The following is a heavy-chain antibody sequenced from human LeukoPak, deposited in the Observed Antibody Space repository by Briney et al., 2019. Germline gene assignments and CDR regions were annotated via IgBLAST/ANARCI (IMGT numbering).Heavy chain of an antibody. CDR2: IYTSGST. CDR3: ARTLQVVADPASWFDP. CDR1: GGSISSSSYY. Sequence: SETLSLTCTVSGGSISSSSYYWGWIRQPPGKGLEWIGRIYTSGSTNYNPSLKSRVTMSVDTSKNQFSLKLSSVTAADTAVYYCARTLQVVADPASWFDPWGQGTLVTVSS. V-gene: IGHV4-61*05. J-gene: IGHJ5*02. D-gene: IGHD2-15*01.